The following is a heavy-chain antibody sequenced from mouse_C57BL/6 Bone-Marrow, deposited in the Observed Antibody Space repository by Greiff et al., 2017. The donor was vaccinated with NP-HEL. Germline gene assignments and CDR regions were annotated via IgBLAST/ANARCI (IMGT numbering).Heavy chain of an antibody. V-gene: IGHV5-6*01. J-gene: IGHJ2*01. D-gene: IGHD2-5*01. CDR2: ISSGGSYT. CDR1: GFTFSSYG. Sequence: EVNVVESGGDLVKPGGSLKLSCAASGFTFSSYGMSWVRQTPDKRLEWVGTISSGGSYTYYPDNVKGRSTISRDNAKNTLYLQMSSLKSEDTAMYYCARHYYSNYFDYWGQGTTLTVSS. CDR3: ARHYYSNYFDY.